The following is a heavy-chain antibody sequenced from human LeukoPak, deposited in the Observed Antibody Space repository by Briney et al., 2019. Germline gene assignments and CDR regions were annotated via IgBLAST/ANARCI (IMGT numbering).Heavy chain of an antibody. D-gene: IGHD1-26*01. J-gene: IGHJ4*02. CDR2: IKSKTDGGTT. Sequence: GGSLRLSCAASGFTFSNAWMSWVRQAPGKGLEWVGRIKSKTDGGTTDYAAPVKGTFTISRDDSKNTLYLQMNSLKTEDTAVYYCTTDLLGACRFDYCGQGTLVTVSS. CDR1: GFTFSNAW. CDR3: TTDLLGACRFDY. V-gene: IGHV3-15*01.